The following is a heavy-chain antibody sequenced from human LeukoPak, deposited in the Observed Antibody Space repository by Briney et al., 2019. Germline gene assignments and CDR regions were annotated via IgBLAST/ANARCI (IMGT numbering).Heavy chain of an antibody. V-gene: IGHV5-51*01. D-gene: IGHD3-10*01. CDR1: GHSFTTNW. J-gene: IGHJ4*02. CDR2: IYPGDSDT. Sequence: GESLQISCQGSGHSFTTNWIAWVRQMPRKGLEWMGTIYPGDSDTRYSPSFRGQVTISADKSISTTYLQWSSLKASDTAMYYCARHYASGTYYNPLGYWGQGTLVTVSS. CDR3: ARHYASGTYYNPLGY.